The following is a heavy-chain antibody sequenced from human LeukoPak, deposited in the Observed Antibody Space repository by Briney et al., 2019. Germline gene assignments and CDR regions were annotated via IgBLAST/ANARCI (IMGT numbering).Heavy chain of an antibody. D-gene: IGHD2-2*01. Sequence: PSQTLSLTCTISGVSLSSDKYYWSWIRQRPGKGPEWIGHIYYSGSTSFNPSLKSRVSMSVDASKSQFSLKLTSVTAADTAVYYCATPYCGTISCLDVFDVWGQGTVDTVSS. CDR2: IYYSGST. CDR3: ATPYCGTISCLDVFDV. CDR1: GVSLSSDKYY. J-gene: IGHJ3*01. V-gene: IGHV4-31*03.